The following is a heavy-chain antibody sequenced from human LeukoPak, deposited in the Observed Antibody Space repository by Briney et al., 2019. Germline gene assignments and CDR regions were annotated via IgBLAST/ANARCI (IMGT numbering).Heavy chain of an antibody. CDR2: ISGSCGSI. D-gene: IGHD5-18*01. CDR3: AKDGYGPRDY. J-gene: IGHJ4*02. V-gene: IGHV3-23*01. CDR1: GFTFSLYA. Sequence: GGSLRLSCAASGFTFSLYAMSGVRRAPGKGLEWVSAISGSCGSIYYADSVKRRFTISRDNAKNTLYLQIDSLRAEDTAVYYCAKDGYGPRDYCGQGTLVTVSS.